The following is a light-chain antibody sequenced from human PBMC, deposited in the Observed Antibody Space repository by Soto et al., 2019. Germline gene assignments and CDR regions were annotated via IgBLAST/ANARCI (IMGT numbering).Light chain of an antibody. CDR3: QSYDSSLSGWL. J-gene: IGLJ3*02. V-gene: IGLV1-40*01. Sequence: QLPSVSGAPGQRVTISCTGSSSNIGAGYNVHWYQQVPGTAPKLLIYGDSNRPSGVPDRFSGSKSGTSASLAITGLQAEDEADYYCQSYDSSLSGWLFGGGTKLTVL. CDR2: GDS. CDR1: SSNIGAGYN.